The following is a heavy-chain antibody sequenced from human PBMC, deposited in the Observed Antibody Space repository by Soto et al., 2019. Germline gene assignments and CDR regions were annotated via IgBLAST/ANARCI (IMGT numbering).Heavy chain of an antibody. D-gene: IGHD4-4*01. J-gene: IGHJ6*02. V-gene: IGHV3-7*05. Sequence: GGSLRLSCAASGFTFSSYWMSWVRQAPGKGLEWVANIKQDGSEKYYVDSVKGRFTISRDNAKNSLYLQMNSLRAEDTAVYYCARDRGGLHMGLRYYYGMDVWGQGTTVTVSS. CDR1: GFTFSSYW. CDR3: ARDRGGLHMGLRYYYGMDV. CDR2: IKQDGSEK.